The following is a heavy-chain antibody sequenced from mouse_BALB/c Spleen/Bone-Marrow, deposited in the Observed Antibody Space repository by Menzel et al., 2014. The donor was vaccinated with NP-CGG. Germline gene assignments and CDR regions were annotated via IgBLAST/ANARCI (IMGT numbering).Heavy chain of an antibody. CDR1: GFNIKDTY. V-gene: IGHV14-3*02. Sequence: VQLQQSGAELVKPGASVKLSCTASGFNIKDTYMHWVKQRPEQGLEWIGRVDPANGNTKYDPKFQGKATITADTSSNTACLQLSSLTSKDTAVYYCARYRLGTCFDYWGQGTTLTVSS. CDR2: VDPANGNT. D-gene: IGHD2-14*01. J-gene: IGHJ2*01. CDR3: ARYRLGTCFDY.